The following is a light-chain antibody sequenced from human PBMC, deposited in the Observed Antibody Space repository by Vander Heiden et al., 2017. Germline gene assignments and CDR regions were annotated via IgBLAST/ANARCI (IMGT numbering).Light chain of an antibody. CDR2: EVT. Sequence: QSALTPPPSASGSPGQSVTISCTATSSDLGGSNYVSWYQQHPGKAPKLLIYEVTKRPSGVPDRFSGSKSGNTASLTVSGLQAEDEADYYCTSYAGSIFYVFGTGTKVTVL. V-gene: IGLV2-8*01. CDR1: SSDLGGSNY. CDR3: TSYAGSIFYV. J-gene: IGLJ1*01.